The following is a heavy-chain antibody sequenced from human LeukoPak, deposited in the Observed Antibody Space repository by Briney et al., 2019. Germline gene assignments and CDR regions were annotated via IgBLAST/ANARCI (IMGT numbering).Heavy chain of an antibody. CDR3: VTESPRFLNWLDQNA. J-gene: IGHJ4*02. CDR1: GYTLNQLS. V-gene: IGHV1-24*01. Sequence: ASVKVSCKVSGYTLNQLSMHWVRQAPGKGLEWMGGFDPEDGETIYAQKFQGRVTMTEDRSTDTAYMELNSLRAEDTAVYYCVTESPRFLNWLDQNAWGQGTLVTVSS. D-gene: IGHD3-9*01. CDR2: FDPEDGET.